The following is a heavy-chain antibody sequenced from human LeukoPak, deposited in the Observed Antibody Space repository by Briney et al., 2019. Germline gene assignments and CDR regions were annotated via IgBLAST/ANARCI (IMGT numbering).Heavy chain of an antibody. CDR2: INHSGST. V-gene: IGHV4-34*01. CDR3: ARVGVPALNSYWYFDL. Sequence: SETLSLTCAVYGGSFSGYYWSWIRQPPGKGLEWIGEINHSGSTNYNPSLKSRVTISVDTSKNQFSLKLSSVTAADTAVYYCARVGVPALNSYWYFDLWGRGTLVTVSS. J-gene: IGHJ2*01. D-gene: IGHD2-2*01. CDR1: GGSFSGYY.